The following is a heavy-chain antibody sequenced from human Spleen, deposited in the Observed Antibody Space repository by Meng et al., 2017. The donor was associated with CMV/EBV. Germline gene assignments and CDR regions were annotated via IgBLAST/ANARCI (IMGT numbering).Heavy chain of an antibody. CDR3: ARNTYSGYDYWDY. V-gene: IGHV4-59*01. J-gene: IGHJ4*02. CDR1: GGSISSYY. D-gene: IGHD5-12*01. CDR2: IYYSGST. Sequence: SETLSLTCTVSGGSISSYYWSWIRQPPGKGLEWIGYIYYSGSTNYNPSLKSRVTISVDTSKNQFSLKLSSVTAADTAVYYCARNTYSGYDYWDYWGQGTLVTVS.